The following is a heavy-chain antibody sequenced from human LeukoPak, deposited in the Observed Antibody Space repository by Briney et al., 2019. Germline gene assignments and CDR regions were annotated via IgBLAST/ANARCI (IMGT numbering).Heavy chain of an antibody. CDR3: AKEMGNSQPFDY. CDR1: GFTFCNYG. J-gene: IGHJ4*02. D-gene: IGHD2/OR15-2a*01. CDR2: ISGSGRDT. V-gene: IGHV3-23*01. Sequence: PGGSLRLSCAASGFTFCNYGLAWVRHAPGKGLEWVSAISGSGRDTYYADSVKGRFTISRDNSKNTLYLHMNSLRVEDTALYYCAKEMGNSQPFDYWGQGTLVTVSS.